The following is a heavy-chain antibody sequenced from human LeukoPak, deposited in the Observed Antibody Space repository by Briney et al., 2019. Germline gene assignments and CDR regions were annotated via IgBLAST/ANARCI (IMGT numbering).Heavy chain of an antibody. Sequence: GGSLRLSCAASGFTFSSYAMSWVRQAPGKGLVWVSAISGSGGSSYYADSVKGRFTISRDNSKNTLFLQMNSLRAEDTAVYYCAKGSYYYDSSGYCDCWGQGTLVTVSS. D-gene: IGHD3-22*01. V-gene: IGHV3-23*01. CDR2: ISGSGGSS. CDR3: AKGSYYYDSSGYCDC. J-gene: IGHJ4*02. CDR1: GFTFSSYA.